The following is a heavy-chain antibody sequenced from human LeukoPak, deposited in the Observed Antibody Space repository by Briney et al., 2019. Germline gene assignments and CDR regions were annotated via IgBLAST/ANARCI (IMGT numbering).Heavy chain of an antibody. J-gene: IGHJ4*02. CDR1: GFTFRWYW. V-gene: IGHV3-74*01. D-gene: IGHD3-10*01. Sequence: GGSLRLSCAVSGFTFRWYWMHWVRHVTGKGLMWVSRTNEDGSITNYADSVKGRFTISRDNAENTLYLHLNSLRVEDTAIYYCARDVGGSGSYWGQGTLVTVSS. CDR3: ARDVGGSGSY. CDR2: TNEDGSIT.